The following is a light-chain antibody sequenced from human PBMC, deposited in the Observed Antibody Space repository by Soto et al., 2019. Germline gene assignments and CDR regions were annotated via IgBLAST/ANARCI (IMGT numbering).Light chain of an antibody. CDR3: LQYNGYYRT. V-gene: IGKV1-5*01. CDR1: QTISGW. CDR2: DAS. J-gene: IGKJ1*01. Sequence: MTQSPASLSVSEGDPVTITCRASQTISGWLAWYQQKPGKAPKLLIFDASTLESGVPSRFSGSGSGTTFTLTITILQADDFATYYCLQYNGYYRTFGQGTKVDI.